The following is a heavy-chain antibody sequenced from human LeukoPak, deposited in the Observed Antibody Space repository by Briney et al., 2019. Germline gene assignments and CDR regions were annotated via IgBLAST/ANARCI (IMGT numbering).Heavy chain of an antibody. CDR2: ISGGGGST. Sequence: GGSLRLSCGASGFTFSSYAMSWVRQAPGKGLEWVSAISGGGGSTFYADSVKGRFTISRDNSKNTLYLQINSLRAEDTAVYYCAKFFVPGAVTYNWFDPWGQGTLVTVSS. J-gene: IGHJ5*02. CDR3: AKFFVPGAVTYNWFDP. D-gene: IGHD2-2*01. V-gene: IGHV3-23*01. CDR1: GFTFSSYA.